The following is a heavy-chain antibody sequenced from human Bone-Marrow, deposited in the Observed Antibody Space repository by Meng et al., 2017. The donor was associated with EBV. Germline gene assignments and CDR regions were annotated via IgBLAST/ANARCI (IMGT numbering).Heavy chain of an antibody. Sequence: QGALVESGAEGKKPGASVKVSCKASGYTFTSYDINWVRQATGQGLEWMGWMNPNSGNTGYAQKFQGRVTMTRNTSISTAYMELSSLRSEDTAVYYCARGRLEARGYFDPWGQGTLVTVSS. D-gene: IGHD3-3*01. CDR2: MNPNSGNT. CDR1: GYTFTSYD. V-gene: IGHV1-8*01. CDR3: ARGRLEARGYFDP. J-gene: IGHJ5*02.